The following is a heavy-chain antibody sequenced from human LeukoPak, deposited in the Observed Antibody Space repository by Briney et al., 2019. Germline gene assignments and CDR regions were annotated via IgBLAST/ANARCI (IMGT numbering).Heavy chain of an antibody. J-gene: IGHJ4*02. V-gene: IGHV4-34*01. D-gene: IGHD3-22*01. CDR1: GGSISSYY. CDR3: ARVHSQDYDSSGYLDY. CDR2: INHSGST. Sequence: SETLSLTCTVSGGSISSYYWSWIRQPPGKGLEWIGEINHSGSTNYNPSLKSRVTISVDTSKNQFSLKLSSVTAADTAVYYCARVHSQDYDSSGYLDYWGQGTLVTVSS.